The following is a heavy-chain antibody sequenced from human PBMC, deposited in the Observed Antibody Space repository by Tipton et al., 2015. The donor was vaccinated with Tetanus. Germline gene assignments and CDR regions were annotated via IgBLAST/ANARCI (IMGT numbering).Heavy chain of an antibody. V-gene: IGHV3-23*01. Sequence: SLRLSCAASGFTLSAYAMRWVRQAPGQGLEWVSGISGTGATADYADSVKGRFTITKDDSKDTLFLEMSSLRAEDTAVYYCAKQRQQWVSERVLDYWGQGSLVAVSS. J-gene: IGHJ4*02. CDR2: ISGTGATA. D-gene: IGHD6-19*01. CDR1: GFTLSAYA. CDR3: AKQRQQWVSERVLDY.